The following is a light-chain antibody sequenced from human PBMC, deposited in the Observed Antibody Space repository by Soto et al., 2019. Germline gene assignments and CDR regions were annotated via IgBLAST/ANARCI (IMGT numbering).Light chain of an antibody. Sequence: DIQMTQSPPSLSASVGERVSITCRASQTISSYLNWYQQKPGAAPKLLIYSASTLQSGVPSRFSGSGFGTDYTLTISSLQPADFAVYYCQQTFRTPHTFGQGTKVDIK. J-gene: IGKJ2*01. CDR1: QTISSY. V-gene: IGKV1-39*01. CDR2: SAS. CDR3: QQTFRTPHT.